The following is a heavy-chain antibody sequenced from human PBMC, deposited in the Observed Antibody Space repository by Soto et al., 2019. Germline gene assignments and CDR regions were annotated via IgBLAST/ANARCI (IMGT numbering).Heavy chain of an antibody. CDR1: GFTFSSYS. Sequence: PGGSLRLSCAASGFTFSSYSMNWVRQAPGKGLEWVSSISSSSSYIYYADSVKVRFTISRDNAKKSLYLQMNSLRAEDTAVYYCASRADYYGSGSYLPELXWGQVTLVTVSX. CDR2: ISSSSSYI. D-gene: IGHD3-10*01. CDR3: ASRADYYGSGSYLPELX. V-gene: IGHV3-21*01. J-gene: IGHJ4*02.